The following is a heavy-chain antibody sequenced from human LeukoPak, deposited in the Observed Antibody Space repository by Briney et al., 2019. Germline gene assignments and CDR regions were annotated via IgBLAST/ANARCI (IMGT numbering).Heavy chain of an antibody. Sequence: GGSLRLSCAASGFTFSSYWMSWVRQAPGKGLEWVANIKQDGSERYYVDAVKGRFTISRDNAKNSLYLQMNSLRAEDTAVYYCARAGVVVPAAMIWTPLFDYWGQGTLVTVSS. D-gene: IGHD2-2*01. CDR2: IKQDGSER. V-gene: IGHV3-7*01. J-gene: IGHJ4*02. CDR1: GFTFSSYW. CDR3: ARAGVVVPAAMIWTPLFDY.